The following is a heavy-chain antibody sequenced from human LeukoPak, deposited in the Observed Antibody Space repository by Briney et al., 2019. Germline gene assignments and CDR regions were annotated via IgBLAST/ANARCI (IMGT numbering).Heavy chain of an antibody. CDR2: FIPIFGTA. CDR3: ARSPPGLIYMDV. J-gene: IGHJ6*03. Sequence: ASVKVSCKASGGTFSSYAISWVRQAPGQGFEWIGGFIPIFGTANYAQNFQGRVMITADESTSTAYMELSSLRSEDTAVYYCARSPPGLIYMDVWGKGTTVSVSS. CDR1: GGTFSSYA. V-gene: IGHV1-69*01. D-gene: IGHD2-8*01.